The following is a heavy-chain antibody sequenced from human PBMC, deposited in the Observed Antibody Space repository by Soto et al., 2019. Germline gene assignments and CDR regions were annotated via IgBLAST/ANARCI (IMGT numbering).Heavy chain of an antibody. D-gene: IGHD6-13*01. Sequence: QVQLQESGPGLVKPSETLSLTCTVSVSGGSVSTGVDYWSWIRQPPGKGLEWIGYIYYSGSTNYSPALKSQVTTSVDTYKNQFSLKLTSVTAANTAVYYCARGYYTSWYWFDRWGSGTLVTVSS. V-gene: IGHV4-61*08. CDR3: ARGYYTSWYWFDR. J-gene: IGHJ2*01. CDR2: IYYSGST. CDR1: GGSVSTGVDY.